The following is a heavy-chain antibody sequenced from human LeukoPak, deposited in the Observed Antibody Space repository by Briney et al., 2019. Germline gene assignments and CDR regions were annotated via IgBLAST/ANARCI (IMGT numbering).Heavy chain of an antibody. J-gene: IGHJ3*02. V-gene: IGHV3-21*01. CDR1: GFTFSRYT. Sequence: PGGSLRLSCAAYGFTFSRYTMNWVRQAPGKGLEWVSSISNSGTFIYYADSVKGRFTISRDNAKNSLFLQTNSLRVEDTAVYFCARAVAPAAIEEALNIWGQGTMVTVSS. CDR3: ARAVAPAAIEEALNI. D-gene: IGHD2-15*01. CDR2: ISNSGTFI.